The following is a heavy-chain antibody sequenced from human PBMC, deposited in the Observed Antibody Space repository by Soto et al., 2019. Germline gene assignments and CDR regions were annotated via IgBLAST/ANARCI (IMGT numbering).Heavy chain of an antibody. V-gene: IGHV3-30*03. CDR1: GFTFSSYG. Sequence: QVQLVESGGGVVQPGRSLRLSCAASGFTFSSYGMHWVRQAPGKGLEXVAVISYDGSNKYYADSVKGRFTISRDNXXXXXXXXXXXXXXXXXXXXXXXXXXXXXXXXXXELFSWGQGTLVTVSS. D-gene: IGHD3-10*01. J-gene: IGHJ4*02. CDR3: XXXXXXXXXXXXELFS. CDR2: ISYDGSNK.